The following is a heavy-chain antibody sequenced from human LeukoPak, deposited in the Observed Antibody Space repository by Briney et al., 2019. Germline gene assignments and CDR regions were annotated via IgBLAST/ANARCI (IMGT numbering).Heavy chain of an antibody. CDR1: GFTFSHYG. CDR3: ARAGSGSYYRVAFDI. J-gene: IGHJ3*02. V-gene: IGHV3-30*03. D-gene: IGHD3-10*01. Sequence: GTSLRLSCAASGFTFSHYGMHWVRQAPGKGLEWVAVISYDGSNKYYTDSVKGRFTISRDNSKNTLYLQMTSLRAEDTAVYYCARAGSGSYYRVAFDIWGQGTMVTVSS. CDR2: ISYDGSNK.